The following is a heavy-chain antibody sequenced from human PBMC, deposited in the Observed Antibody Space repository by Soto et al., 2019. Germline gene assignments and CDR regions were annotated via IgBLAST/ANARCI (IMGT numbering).Heavy chain of an antibody. J-gene: IGHJ4*02. CDR1: GGSISNYY. CDR3: ARWPQLEPRFDY. CDR2: IFSSGST. Sequence: PSETLSLTCTVSGGSISNYYWSWIRQPPGKGLEWIGYIFSSGSTNSNPSLKSRLTISVDTSKNQFSLKLSSVTAADTAVYYCARWPQLEPRFDYWGQGTLVTVSS. D-gene: IGHD1-1*01. V-gene: IGHV4-59*12.